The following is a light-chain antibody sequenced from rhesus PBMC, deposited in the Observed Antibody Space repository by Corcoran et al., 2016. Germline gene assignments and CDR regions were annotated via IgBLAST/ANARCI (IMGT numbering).Light chain of an antibody. CDR2: KAS. Sequence: DIQMTQSPSSLSASVGDRVTITCRASENVNNYLNWYQQKPGKAPKLLSYKASTLQSGVPSRFSGHGTGTDYPFTISSLQPEDVATYYCQHGYGTPYSFGQGTKVEIK. J-gene: IGKJ2*01. V-gene: IGKV1-74*01. CDR3: QHGYGTPYS. CDR1: ENVNNY.